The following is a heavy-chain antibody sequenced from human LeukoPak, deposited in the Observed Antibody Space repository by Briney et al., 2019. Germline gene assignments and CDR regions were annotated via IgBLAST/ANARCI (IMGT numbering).Heavy chain of an antibody. CDR3: ARTYPGIALAGTFDY. V-gene: IGHV3-7*01. CDR1: GFTFSSYW. CDR2: IKEDGSEK. Sequence: GGSLRLSCAAAGFTFSSYWMGWVRQAPGKGLEWVANIKEDGSEKYYVDSMKGRFTISRDNAQKSLCLQMNSLRAEDTAVYYCARTYPGIALAGTFDYWGQGTLVTVSS. D-gene: IGHD6-19*01. J-gene: IGHJ4*02.